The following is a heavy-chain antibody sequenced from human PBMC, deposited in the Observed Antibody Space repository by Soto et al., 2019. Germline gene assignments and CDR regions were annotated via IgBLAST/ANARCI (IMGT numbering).Heavy chain of an antibody. CDR1: GYTFTTYD. J-gene: IGHJ1*01. D-gene: IGHD4-17*01. CDR2: MNPNTGKA. V-gene: IGHV1-8*01. Sequence: ASVKVSCKTSGYTFTTYDINWVRQATGQGLEWLGWMNPNTGKAGYEQRFQGRVTMTRNTSISTAYMELSSLRSEDTAIYYCARGPSLYGDYDVTYDHWGQGTLVTVSS. CDR3: ARGPSLYGDYDVTYDH.